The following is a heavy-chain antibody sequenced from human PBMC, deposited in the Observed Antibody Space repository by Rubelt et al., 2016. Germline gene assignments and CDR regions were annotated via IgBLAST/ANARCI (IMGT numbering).Heavy chain of an antibody. V-gene: IGHV4-39*07. CDR2: IYYSGST. CDR1: GGSISSSSYY. Sequence: QVQLQESGPGLVKPSQTLSLTCTVSGGSISSSSYYWGWIRQPPGKGLEWIGSIYYSGSTYYNPSLKSRVTISVDTSKNQFSLKLSSVTAADTAVYYCARLTMEQWLVFDYWGQGTLVTVSS. J-gene: IGHJ4*02. D-gene: IGHD6-19*01. CDR3: ARLTMEQWLVFDY.